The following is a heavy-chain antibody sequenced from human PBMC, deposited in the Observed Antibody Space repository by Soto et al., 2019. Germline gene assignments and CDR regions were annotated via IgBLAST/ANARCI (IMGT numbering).Heavy chain of an antibody. V-gene: IGHV4-59*01. CDR1: GDSINNNY. D-gene: IGHD2-15*01. J-gene: IGHJ4*02. Sequence: PSETLSLTCTVSGDSINNNYWSWIRQAPGKGLEWIGYIYDSGRTKYNPSLTSRVSISLDTSENQFSLKLSSVTAADTAVYYCARFVVATTVKIDYWGQGTLVTVSS. CDR3: ARFVVATTVKIDY. CDR2: IYDSGRT.